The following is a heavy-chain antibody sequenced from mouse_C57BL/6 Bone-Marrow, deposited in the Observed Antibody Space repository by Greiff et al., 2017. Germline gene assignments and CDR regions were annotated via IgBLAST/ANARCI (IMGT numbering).Heavy chain of an antibody. D-gene: IGHD4-1*01. V-gene: IGHV1-54*01. CDR3: ARSKNWDSWFAY. CDR2: INPGSGGT. CDR1: GYAFTNYL. J-gene: IGHJ3*01. Sequence: VQLVESGAELVRPGTSVKVSCKASGYAFTNYLIEWVKQRPGQGLEWIGVINPGSGGTNYNEKFKGKATLTADKSSSNAYMQLSSLTSEDSAVYFCARSKNWDSWFAYWGQGTLVTVSA.